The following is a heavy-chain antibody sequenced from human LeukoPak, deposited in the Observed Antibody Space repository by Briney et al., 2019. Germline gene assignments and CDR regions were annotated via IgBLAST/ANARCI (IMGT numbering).Heavy chain of an antibody. CDR3: ARKRPNYFDY. V-gene: IGHV3-7*01. J-gene: IGHJ4*02. CDR1: GFTFSSNY. Sequence: GGSLRLSCAASGFTFSSNYMSWVRQAPGKGLEWVANINLDGSQKYYVDSVKGRFTISRDNAENSLYLQMNSLRAEDTALYYCARKRPNYFDYWGQGTLVTVSS. CDR2: INLDGSQK.